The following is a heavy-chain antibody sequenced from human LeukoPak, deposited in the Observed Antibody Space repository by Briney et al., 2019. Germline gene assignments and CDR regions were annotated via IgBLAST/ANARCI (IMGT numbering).Heavy chain of an antibody. Sequence: GGSLRLSCAASGFSIDDHGMSWVRQGPGKGLEWVSGINWNGGSTGYADSVKGRFTISRDNAKNSPYLQMNSLRAEDTALYYCARRGYSYGGTHAFDIWGQGTMVTVSS. CDR3: ARRGYSYGGTHAFDI. D-gene: IGHD5-18*01. V-gene: IGHV3-20*04. CDR1: GFSIDDHG. CDR2: INWNGGST. J-gene: IGHJ3*02.